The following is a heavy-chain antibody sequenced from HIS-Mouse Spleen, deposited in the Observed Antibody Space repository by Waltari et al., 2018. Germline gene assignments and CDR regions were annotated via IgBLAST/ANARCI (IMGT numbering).Heavy chain of an antibody. Sequence: QLQLQESGPGLVKPSETLSLTCTVSGGSISSSSYYWGWIRQPPGKGLEWIGSIYYSGGTSNNPSLKSRVTRSVDTSKNQFSLKLSSVTAADTAVYYCAREIPYSSSWYDWYFDLWGRGTLVTVSS. CDR1: GGSISSSSYY. D-gene: IGHD6-13*01. V-gene: IGHV4-39*07. CDR2: IYYSGGT. J-gene: IGHJ2*01. CDR3: AREIPYSSSWYDWYFDL.